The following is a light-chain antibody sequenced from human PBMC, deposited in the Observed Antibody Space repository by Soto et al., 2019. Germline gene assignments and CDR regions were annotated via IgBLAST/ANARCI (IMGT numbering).Light chain of an antibody. J-gene: IGKJ3*01. CDR1: QSVLYSSNNKNY. CDR2: WAS. CDR3: QQYYSTPLT. Sequence: DIVMTQSPDSLAVSLGERATINCKSSQSVLYSSNNKNYLAWYQQKPGQPPKLLIYWASTRESGVPDRFSGSGSGTDFPLTISSLQAEDVAVYYGQQYYSTPLTFGPGTKVDIK. V-gene: IGKV4-1*01.